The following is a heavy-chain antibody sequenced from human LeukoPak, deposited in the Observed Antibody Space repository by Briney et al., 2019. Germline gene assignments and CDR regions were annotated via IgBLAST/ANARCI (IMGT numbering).Heavy chain of an antibody. D-gene: IGHD6-6*01. CDR1: GFTFSSYA. CDR3: ARESDSSSSI. CDR2: ISYDGSNK. Sequence: GVSLTLSCTASGFTFSSYAMHWVRQAPGKALVCVAVISYDGSNKYYADSVKGRLTISRDNSNNTLYLPMNSPRAEDTAVYSCARESDSSSSIWGQGTLVTVSS. V-gene: IGHV3-30*01. J-gene: IGHJ4*02.